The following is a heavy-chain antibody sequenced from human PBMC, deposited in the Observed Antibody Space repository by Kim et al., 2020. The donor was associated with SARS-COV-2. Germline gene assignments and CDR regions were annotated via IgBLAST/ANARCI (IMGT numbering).Heavy chain of an antibody. V-gene: IGHV3-73*01. CDR1: GFTFSGSA. D-gene: IGHD4-17*01. CDR2: IRSKANSYAT. Sequence: GGSLRLSCAASGFTFSGSAMHWVRQASGKGLEWVGRIRSKANSYATAYAASVKGRFTISRDDSKNTAYLQMNSLKTEDTAVYYCTRRGYGDYLLDYWGQGTLVTVSS. CDR3: TRRGYGDYLLDY. J-gene: IGHJ4*02.